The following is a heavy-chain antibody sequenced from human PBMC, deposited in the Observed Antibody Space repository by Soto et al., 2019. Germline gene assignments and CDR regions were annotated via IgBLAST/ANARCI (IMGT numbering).Heavy chain of an antibody. V-gene: IGHV1-3*05. CDR1: GYTFTSYA. CDR2: INAGNGNT. Sequence: QVQLVQSGAEEKKPGASVKVSCKASGYTFTSYAMHWVRQAPGQRLEWMGRINAGNGNTKYSKKFQGRVTITRDTSASTAYMELSSLRSEDPAVYYCARSIVVVTALDYWGQGTLVTVSS. D-gene: IGHD2-21*02. J-gene: IGHJ4*02. CDR3: ARSIVVVTALDY.